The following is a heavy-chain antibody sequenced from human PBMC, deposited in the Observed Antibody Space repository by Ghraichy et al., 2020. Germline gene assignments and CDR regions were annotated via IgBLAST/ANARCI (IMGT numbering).Heavy chain of an antibody. CDR2: IYYSGST. V-gene: IGHV4-39*01. CDR1: GGSISSSSYY. Sequence: SETLSLTCTVSGGSISSSSYYWGWIRQPPGKGLEWIGSIYYSGSTYYNPSLKSRVTISVDTSKNQFSLKLSSVTAADTAVYYCAAQPYAALYDYVWGSYRDGMDVWGQGTTVTVSS. CDR3: AAQPYAALYDYVWGSYRDGMDV. D-gene: IGHD3-16*02. J-gene: IGHJ6*02.